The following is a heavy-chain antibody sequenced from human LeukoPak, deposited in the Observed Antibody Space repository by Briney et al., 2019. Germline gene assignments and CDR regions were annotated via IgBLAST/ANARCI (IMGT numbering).Heavy chain of an antibody. Sequence: GGSLRLSCAASGFTFSSYAMSWVRQAPGKGLEWVAVISYDGSNKYYADSVKGRFTISRDNSKNTLYLQMNSLRAEDTAVYYCAKDILGISRYYFDYWGQGTLVTVSS. CDR1: GFTFSSYA. J-gene: IGHJ4*02. D-gene: IGHD7-27*01. CDR3: AKDILGISRYYFDY. V-gene: IGHV3-30*18. CDR2: ISYDGSNK.